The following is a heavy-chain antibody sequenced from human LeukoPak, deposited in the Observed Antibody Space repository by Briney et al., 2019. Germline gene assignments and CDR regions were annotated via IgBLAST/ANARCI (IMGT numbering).Heavy chain of an antibody. Sequence: PGGSLRLSCAASGFTFSAYSMYWVRQAPGKGLEWISYISSSSSSKYYADSVKGRFTISRDNAKNSLYLQMNSLRDEDTAVYYCAREGRYSSPWAFDIWGQGTMVTVSS. CDR1: GFTFSAYS. V-gene: IGHV3-48*02. J-gene: IGHJ3*02. CDR2: ISSSSSSK. CDR3: AREGRYSSPWAFDI. D-gene: IGHD5-18*01.